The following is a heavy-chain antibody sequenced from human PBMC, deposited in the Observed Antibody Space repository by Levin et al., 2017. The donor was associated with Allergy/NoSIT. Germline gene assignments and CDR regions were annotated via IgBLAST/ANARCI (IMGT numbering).Heavy chain of an antibody. CDR2: IYSRGST. Sequence: GESLKISCAVSGFTVGNNYMNWVRQAPGKGLEWVSVIYSRGSTDYAESVKGRFTISRDSSKNTLYLQMNSLRAEDTAVYYCARKTDTAMITGDFWGQGTLVTVSS. V-gene: IGHV3-66*01. CDR1: GFTVGNNY. D-gene: IGHD5-18*01. J-gene: IGHJ4*02. CDR3: ARKTDTAMITGDF.